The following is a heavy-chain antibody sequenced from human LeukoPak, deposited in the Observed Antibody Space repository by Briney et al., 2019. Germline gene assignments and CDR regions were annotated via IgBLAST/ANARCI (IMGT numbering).Heavy chain of an antibody. D-gene: IGHD4-11*01. V-gene: IGHV1-18*01. Sequence: GASVKVSCKASGYTFTSYGISWVRRAPGQGLEWMGWISAYNGNTNYAQKLQGRVTMTTDTSTSTAYMELRSLRSDDTAVYYCARDLGLGVTVTTKTALEYYFDYWGQGTLVTVSS. J-gene: IGHJ4*02. CDR3: ARDLGLGVTVTTKTALEYYFDY. CDR2: ISAYNGNT. CDR1: GYTFTSYG.